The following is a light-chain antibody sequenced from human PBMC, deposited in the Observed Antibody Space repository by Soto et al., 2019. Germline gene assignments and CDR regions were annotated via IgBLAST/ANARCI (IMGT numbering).Light chain of an antibody. CDR1: QRLSTY. V-gene: IGKV1-39*01. CDR2: AAS. J-gene: IGKJ1*01. CDR3: QQCYSSPRT. Sequence: DIQMTQSPSTLSAGVGDRVTITCRASQRLSTYLNWYQQKPGKAPTLLIYAASSLQSGVPSRFSGGGSGTDFTLTINTLQPEDFATYFCQQCYSSPRTFGPGTKVESK.